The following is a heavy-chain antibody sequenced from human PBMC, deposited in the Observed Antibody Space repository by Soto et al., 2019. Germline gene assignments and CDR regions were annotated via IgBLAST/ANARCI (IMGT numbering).Heavy chain of an antibody. J-gene: IGHJ6*02. CDR3: ARDQYDVWSCSLPHYYYYSGMDV. Sequence: GGSLRLSCAASGFTFSSYAMHWVRQAPGKGLEWVAVISYDGSNKYYADPVKGRFTISRDNSKNTLYLQMNSLRAEDTAVYFCARDQYDVWSCSLPHYYYYSGMDVWGQGTTVTVSS. V-gene: IGHV3-30-3*01. CDR1: GFTFSSYA. CDR2: ISYDGSNK. D-gene: IGHD3-3*01.